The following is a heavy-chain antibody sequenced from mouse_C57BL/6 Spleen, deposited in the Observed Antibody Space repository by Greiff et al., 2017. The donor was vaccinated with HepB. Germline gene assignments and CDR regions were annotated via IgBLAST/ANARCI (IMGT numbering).Heavy chain of an antibody. V-gene: IGHV5-4*03. J-gene: IGHJ4*01. Sequence: DVKVEESGGGLVKPGGSLKLSCAASGFTFSSYAMSWVRQTPEKRLEWVATISDGGSYTYYPDNVKGRFTISRDNAKNNLYLQMSHLKSEDTAMYYCARGKGGYYYAMDYWGQGTSVTVSS. D-gene: IGHD1-3*01. CDR2: ISDGGSYT. CDR1: GFTFSSYA. CDR3: ARGKGGYYYAMDY.